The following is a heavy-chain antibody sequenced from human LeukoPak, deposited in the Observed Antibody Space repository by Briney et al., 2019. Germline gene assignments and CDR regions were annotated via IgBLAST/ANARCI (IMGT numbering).Heavy chain of an antibody. D-gene: IGHD3-22*01. CDR1: GFTFSSYW. Sequence: GGSLRLSCAASGFTFSSYWMHWVRQAPGKGLEWVAFIRYDGSNKYYADSVKGRFTISRDNSKNTLYLQMNSLRAEDTAVYYCAKDYYDSSGYYYWGQGTLVTVSS. CDR2: IRYDGSNK. J-gene: IGHJ4*02. V-gene: IGHV3-30*02. CDR3: AKDYYDSSGYYY.